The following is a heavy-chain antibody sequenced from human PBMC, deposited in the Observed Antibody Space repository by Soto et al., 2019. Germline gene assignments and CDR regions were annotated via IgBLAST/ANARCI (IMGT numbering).Heavy chain of an antibody. CDR2: IWYDGSNK. CDR3: ARDGSLWLGDNYYYYGMDV. D-gene: IGHD3-10*01. V-gene: IGHV3-33*01. CDR1: GFTFSSYG. J-gene: IGHJ6*02. Sequence: QVQLVESGGGVVQPGRSLRLSCAASGFTFSSYGMHWVRQAPGKGLEWVAVIWYDGSNKYYADSVKGRFTISRDNSKNTLYLQMNSLRAEDTAVYYCARDGSLWLGDNYYYYGMDVWGQGTTVTVSS.